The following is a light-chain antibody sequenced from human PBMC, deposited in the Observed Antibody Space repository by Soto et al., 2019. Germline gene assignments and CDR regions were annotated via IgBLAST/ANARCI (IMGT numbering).Light chain of an antibody. CDR1: QSISNY. V-gene: IGKV1-39*01. CDR3: QQHDSTPWT. CDR2: AAS. J-gene: IGKJ1*01. Sequence: DIPMTQSPSSLSASVGDRVTIACRSSQSISNYLNWYQQKPGKAPKLLIYAASGLQGGVPSRFSGRESGTDFTLTISNLKPEDFATYFCQQHDSTPWTFGQGTKVEIK.